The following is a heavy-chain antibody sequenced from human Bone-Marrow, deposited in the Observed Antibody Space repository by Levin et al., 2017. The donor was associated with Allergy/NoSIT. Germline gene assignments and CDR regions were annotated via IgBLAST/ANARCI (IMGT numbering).Heavy chain of an antibody. D-gene: IGHD7-27*01. Sequence: PSETLSLTCTVSGGSISSSSYYWGWIRQPPGKGVEWIGSIYYSGSTYYNPSLKSRVTISVDTSKNQFSLKLSSVTAADTAVYYGARRGTGDGLDYWGQGTLVTVSS. J-gene: IGHJ4*02. CDR1: GGSISSSSYY. V-gene: IGHV4-39*01. CDR2: IYYSGST. CDR3: ARRGTGDGLDY.